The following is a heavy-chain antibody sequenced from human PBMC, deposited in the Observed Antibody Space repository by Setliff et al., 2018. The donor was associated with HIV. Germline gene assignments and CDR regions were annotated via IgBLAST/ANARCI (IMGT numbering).Heavy chain of an antibody. J-gene: IGHJ4*02. Sequence: GGSLRLSCAASGLPFSNFAMSWVRQAPGKGLQWVSWISGGGDTTSYSYSVQGRFTISRDNSTTTAYMELNSLTSEDTALYYCARVGFSSRHTGDFFDSWGQGTLVTVSS. CDR3: ARVGFSSRHTGDFFDS. CDR1: GLPFSNFA. D-gene: IGHD5-18*01. CDR2: ISGGGDTT. V-gene: IGHV3-23*01.